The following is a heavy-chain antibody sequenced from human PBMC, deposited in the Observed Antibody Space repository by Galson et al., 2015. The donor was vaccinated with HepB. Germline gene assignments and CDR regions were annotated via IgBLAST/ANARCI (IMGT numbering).Heavy chain of an antibody. CDR3: AKENYYDSSGYPDAFDI. V-gene: IGHV3-23*01. CDR1: GFTFSSYA. D-gene: IGHD3-22*01. J-gene: IGHJ3*02. CDR2: ISGSGGST. Sequence: SLRLSCAASGFTFSSYAMSWVRQAPGKGLEWVSAISGSGGSTYYADSVKGRFTISRDNSKNTLYLQMNSLRAEDTAVYYCAKENYYDSSGYPDAFDIWGQGTMVTVSS.